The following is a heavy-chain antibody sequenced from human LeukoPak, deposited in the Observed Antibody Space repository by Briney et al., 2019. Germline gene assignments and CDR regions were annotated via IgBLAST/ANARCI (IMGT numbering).Heavy chain of an antibody. V-gene: IGHV4-59*01. CDR3: ARVVSYCSGGSCYPRHAFDI. J-gene: IGHJ3*02. D-gene: IGHD2-15*01. Sequence: SETLSLTCTVSGGSISSYYWSWIRPPPGKGLEWIGYIYYSGSTNYNPSLKSRVTISVDTSKNQFSLKLSSVTAADTAVYYCARVVSYCSGGSCYPRHAFDIWGQGTMVTVSS. CDR2: IYYSGST. CDR1: GGSISSYY.